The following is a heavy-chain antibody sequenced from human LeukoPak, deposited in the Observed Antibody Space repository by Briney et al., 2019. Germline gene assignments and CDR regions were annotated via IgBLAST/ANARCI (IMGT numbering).Heavy chain of an antibody. D-gene: IGHD1-26*01. Sequence: GASVKVSCKASGGTFSSYSINWVRQVPGQGLEWMGGIIPIFGTVKYAHKFQGRVTTTADESTSTAYLDLRALTSDDSALYYCARGGVGATTYVWFDPWGQGTLVTVSS. CDR3: ARGGVGATTYVWFDP. CDR1: GGTFSSYS. V-gene: IGHV1-69*13. J-gene: IGHJ5*02. CDR2: IIPIFGTV.